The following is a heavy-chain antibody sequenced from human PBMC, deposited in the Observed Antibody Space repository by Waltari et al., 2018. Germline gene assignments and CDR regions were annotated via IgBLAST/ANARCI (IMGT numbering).Heavy chain of an antibody. CDR1: GGSFSGYY. D-gene: IGHD3-3*01. CDR2: INHSGST. Sequence: QVQLQQWGAGLLKPSETLSLTCAVYGGSFSGYYWSWIRQPPGKGLEWIGEINHSGSTHYNPSLKSRVTISVDTSKNQFSLKLSSVTAADTAVYYCARGLLSGYVFDYWGQGTLVTVSS. CDR3: ARGLLSGYVFDY. J-gene: IGHJ4*02. V-gene: IGHV4-34*01.